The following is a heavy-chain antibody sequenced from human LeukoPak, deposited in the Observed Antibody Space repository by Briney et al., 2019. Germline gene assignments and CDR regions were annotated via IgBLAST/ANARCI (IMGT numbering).Heavy chain of an antibody. V-gene: IGHV4-34*01. CDR2: IHYRGST. CDR3: ARGILEYYYFDL. CDR1: GGSLTGYY. Sequence: SETLSLTCAVSGGSLTGYYWSWIRQAPGKGLEWIGEIHYRGSTTYNPSLRSRVTISRDTSENQFSLKLSFVTAADTAVYYCARGILEYYYFDLWGRGTLVTVSS. D-gene: IGHD3-3*01. J-gene: IGHJ2*01.